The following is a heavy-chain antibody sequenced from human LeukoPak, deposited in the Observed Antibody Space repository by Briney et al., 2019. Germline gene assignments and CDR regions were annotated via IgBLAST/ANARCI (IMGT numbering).Heavy chain of an antibody. D-gene: IGHD1-1*01. Sequence: SETLSLTCTVSGGSISNSYWNWIRQSPGKGLEWIGYINYSGSTNYNPSLKSRVTISVDTSKKQFSLKLSSVTAADTAVYFCARDPLSTNDFDIWGQGTMVTVSP. CDR3: ARDPLSTNDFDI. J-gene: IGHJ3*02. CDR2: INYSGST. CDR1: GGSISNSY. V-gene: IGHV4-59*01.